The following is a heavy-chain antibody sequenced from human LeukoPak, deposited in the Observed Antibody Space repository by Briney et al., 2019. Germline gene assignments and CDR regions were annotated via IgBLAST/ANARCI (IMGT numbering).Heavy chain of an antibody. J-gene: IGHJ4*02. V-gene: IGHV3-23*01. Sequence: GGSLRLSCAASGITFSSYAMSWVRQAPGKGLEWVSAISGSGGSTYYADSVKGRFTISRDNAKNSQYLQMKSLRAEDTAVYYCVRKVPYEPAFDFWGQGTLVTVSS. CDR3: VRKVPYEPAFDF. D-gene: IGHD1-14*01. CDR1: GITFSSYA. CDR2: ISGSGGST.